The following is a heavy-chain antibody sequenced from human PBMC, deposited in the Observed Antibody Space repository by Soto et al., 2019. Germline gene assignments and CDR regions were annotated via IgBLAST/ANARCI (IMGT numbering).Heavy chain of an antibody. CDR3: ARVYYYGSGSYRPDAFDI. V-gene: IGHV3-11*01. D-gene: IGHD3-10*01. CDR1: GFTFSDYY. J-gene: IGHJ3*02. Sequence: GESLKISCAASGFTFSDYYMSWIRQAPGKGLEWVSYISSSGSTIYYADSVKGRFTISRDNAKNSLYLQMNSLRAEDTAVYYCARVYYYGSGSYRPDAFDIWGQGTMVTVSS. CDR2: ISSSGSTI.